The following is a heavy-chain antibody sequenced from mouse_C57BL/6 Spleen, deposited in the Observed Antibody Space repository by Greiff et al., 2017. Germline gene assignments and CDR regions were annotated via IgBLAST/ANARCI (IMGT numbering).Heavy chain of an antibody. CDR2: IYPGDGDT. CDR3: AREYSSSADY. J-gene: IGHJ2*01. CDR1: GYAFSSSW. Sequence: VQLQQSGPELVKPGASVKISCKASGYAFSSSWMNWVKQRPGKGLEWIGRIYPGDGDTNYNGKFKGKATLTADKSSSTAYMQLSSLTSEDSAVYFCAREYSSSADYWGQGTTLTVSS. V-gene: IGHV1-82*01. D-gene: IGHD1-1*01.